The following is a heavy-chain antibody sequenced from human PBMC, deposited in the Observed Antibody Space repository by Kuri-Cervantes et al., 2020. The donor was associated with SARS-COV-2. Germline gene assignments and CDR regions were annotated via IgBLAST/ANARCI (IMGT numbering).Heavy chain of an antibody. CDR2: IFHDGST. CDR1: GGAINTYNW. Sequence: SETLSLTCVVSGGAINTYNWWTWVRQPPGKGLQWSGGIFHDGSTKSNPSLSLRGRVTMSLDKSKNQFSLNLTSVTAADTAVYYCARLRRHNNAWFVTGYYMDVWGKGTTVTVSS. V-gene: IGHV4-4*02. CDR3: ARLRRHNNAWFVTGYYMDV. D-gene: IGHD3-10*01. J-gene: IGHJ6*03.